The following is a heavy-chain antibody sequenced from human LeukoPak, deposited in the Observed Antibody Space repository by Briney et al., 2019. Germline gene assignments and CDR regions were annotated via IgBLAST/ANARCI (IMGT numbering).Heavy chain of an antibody. V-gene: IGHV1-8*03. CDR3: ARGNVESYYYYYMDV. Sequence: ASVEVSCKASGYTFTSYDINWVRQATGQGLEWMGWMNPNSGNTGYAQKFQGRVTITRNTSISTAYMELSSLRSEDTAVYYCARGNVESYYYYYMDVWGKGTTVTVSS. CDR2: MNPNSGNT. J-gene: IGHJ6*03. D-gene: IGHD3-3*01. CDR1: GYTFTSYD.